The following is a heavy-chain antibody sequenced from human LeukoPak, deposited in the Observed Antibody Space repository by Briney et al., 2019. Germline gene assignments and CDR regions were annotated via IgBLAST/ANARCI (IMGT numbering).Heavy chain of an antibody. J-gene: IGHJ4*02. Sequence: PGGSLRLSCAASGFTFSSYGMHWVRQAPGKGLEWVAVLWYDGSNKYYADSVKGRFTISRDNSKNTLYLQMNSLRAEDTAVYYCARDTGSYSSESGKPPSRARFDYWGQGTLVTVSS. CDR3: ARDTGSYSSESGKPPSRARFDY. CDR2: LWYDGSNK. V-gene: IGHV3-33*01. D-gene: IGHD1-26*01. CDR1: GFTFSSYG.